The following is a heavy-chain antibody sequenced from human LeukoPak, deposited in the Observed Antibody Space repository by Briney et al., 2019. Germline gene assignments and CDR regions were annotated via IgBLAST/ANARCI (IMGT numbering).Heavy chain of an antibody. CDR1: GFTFGDYA. Sequence: PGRSLRLSCTASGFTFGDYAMSWFRQAPGKGLEWVGFIRSKAYGGTTEYAASVKGRFTISRDDSKSIACLQMNSLKTEDTAVYYCTRDPGIAAAGPIDYWGQGTLVTVSS. V-gene: IGHV3-49*03. CDR3: TRDPGIAAAGPIDY. CDR2: IRSKAYGGTT. D-gene: IGHD6-13*01. J-gene: IGHJ4*02.